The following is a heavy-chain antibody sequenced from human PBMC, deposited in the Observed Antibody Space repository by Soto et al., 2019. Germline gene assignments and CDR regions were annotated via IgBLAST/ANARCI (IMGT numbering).Heavy chain of an antibody. CDR3: ASSDDSSGYFPYY. CDR1: GGSIISGDYY. D-gene: IGHD3-22*01. Sequence: SETLSLTCTVSGGSIISGDYYWSWIRQPPGKGLEWIGYIYYSGSTYYNPSLKSRVTISVDTSKNQFSLKLSSVTAADTAVYYCASSDDSSGYFPYYWGQGTLVTVSS. CDR2: IYYSGST. J-gene: IGHJ4*02. V-gene: IGHV4-30-4*01.